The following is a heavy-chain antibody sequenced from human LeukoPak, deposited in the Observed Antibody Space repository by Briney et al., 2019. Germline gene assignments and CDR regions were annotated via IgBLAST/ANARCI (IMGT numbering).Heavy chain of an antibody. CDR1: GGSFSGYY. J-gene: IGHJ6*03. V-gene: IGHV4-34*01. D-gene: IGHD3-10*01. CDR3: ARGYYYGSGSYYNSYYYYMDV. CDR2: INHSGST. Sequence: SETLSLTCAVYGGSFSGYYWSWIRQPPGKGLEWIGEINHSGSTNYNPSLKSRVTISVDTSKNQFSLKLSSVTAADTAVYYCARGYYYGSGSYYNSYYYYMDVWGKGTTVTVSS.